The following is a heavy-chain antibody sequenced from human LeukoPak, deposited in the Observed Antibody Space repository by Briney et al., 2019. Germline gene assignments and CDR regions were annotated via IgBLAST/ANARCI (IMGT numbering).Heavy chain of an antibody. Sequence: QPGGSLRLSCVASGFTFSSHWMHWVRRAPGKGLVWVSRVSSDGSSTSYADSVQGRFTISRDNAKNTLYLQLNSLRAGDTAVYYCARGGSPPEALGDAFDIWGQGTMVTVSS. V-gene: IGHV3-74*01. CDR2: VSSDGSST. D-gene: IGHD1-26*01. CDR1: GFTFSSHW. CDR3: ARGGSPPEALGDAFDI. J-gene: IGHJ3*02.